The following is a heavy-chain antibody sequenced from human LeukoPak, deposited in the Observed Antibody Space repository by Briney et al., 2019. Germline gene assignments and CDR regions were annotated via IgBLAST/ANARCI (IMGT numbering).Heavy chain of an antibody. CDR2: ISYDGSNK. J-gene: IGHJ4*02. Sequence: GGSLRLSCAASGFTFSSYAMHWVRQAPGKGLEWVAVISYDGSNKYYADSVKGRFTISRDNSKNTLYLQMNSLRAEDTAVYYCARDEVPYYDSSGYYYWWGQGTLVTVSS. D-gene: IGHD3-22*01. CDR3: ARDEVPYYDSSGYYYW. V-gene: IGHV3-30-3*01. CDR1: GFTFSSYA.